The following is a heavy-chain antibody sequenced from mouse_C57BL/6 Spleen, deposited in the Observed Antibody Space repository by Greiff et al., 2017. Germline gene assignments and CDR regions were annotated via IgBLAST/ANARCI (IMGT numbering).Heavy chain of an antibody. D-gene: IGHD2-4*01. Sequence: EVQLVESGGDLVKPGGSLKLSCAASGFTFSSYGMSWVRQTPDKRLEWVATISSGGSYTYYPDSVKGRFTISSDNAKNTLYLQMSSLKSEDTAMYYCARHRNYDYIYAMDYWGQGTSVTVSS. CDR2: ISSGGSYT. CDR1: GFTFSSYG. J-gene: IGHJ4*01. V-gene: IGHV5-6*01. CDR3: ARHRNYDYIYAMDY.